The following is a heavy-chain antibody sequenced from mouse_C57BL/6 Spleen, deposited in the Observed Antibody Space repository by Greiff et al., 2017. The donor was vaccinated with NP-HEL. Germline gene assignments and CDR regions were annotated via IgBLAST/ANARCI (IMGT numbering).Heavy chain of an antibody. CDR3: AFYYYAMDY. CDR1: GYTFTDYY. V-gene: IGHV1-26*01. Sequence: EVQLQQSGPELVKPGASVKISCKASGYTFTDYYMNWVKQSHGKSLEWIGDINPNNGGTSYNQKFKGKATLTVDKSSSTAYMELRSLTSEDSAVYYCAFYYYAMDYWGQGTSVTVSS. CDR2: INPNNGGT. J-gene: IGHJ4*01.